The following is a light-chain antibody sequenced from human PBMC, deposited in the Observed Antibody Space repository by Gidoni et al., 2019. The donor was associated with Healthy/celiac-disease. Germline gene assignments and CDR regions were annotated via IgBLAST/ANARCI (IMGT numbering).Light chain of an antibody. V-gene: IGKV3-20*01. CDR2: GAS. CDR3: QQYGSSPT. Sequence: DIVLTQSPGTLSLSPGERATLSCRASQSVSSSYVAWYQQKPGQTPRLLIYGASSKATGIPDRFSGSGSGTDFTLTISRLEPEDFAVYYCQQYGSSPTFGGGTKVEIK. J-gene: IGKJ4*01. CDR1: QSVSSSY.